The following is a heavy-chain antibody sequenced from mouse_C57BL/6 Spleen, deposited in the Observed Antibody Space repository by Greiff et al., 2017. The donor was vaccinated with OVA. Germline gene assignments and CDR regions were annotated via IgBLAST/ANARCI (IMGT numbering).Heavy chain of an antibody. CDR2: IDPSDSYT. V-gene: IGHV1-50*01. Sequence: VKLQQPGAELVKPGASVKLSCKASGYTFTSYWMQWVKQRPGQGLEWIGEIDPSDSYTNYNQKFKGKATLTVDTSSSTAYMQLSSLTSEDSAVYYCASSETFYYYGSSGFAYWGQGTLVTVSA. D-gene: IGHD1-1*01. CDR3: ASSETFYYYGSSGFAY. J-gene: IGHJ3*01. CDR1: GYTFTSYW.